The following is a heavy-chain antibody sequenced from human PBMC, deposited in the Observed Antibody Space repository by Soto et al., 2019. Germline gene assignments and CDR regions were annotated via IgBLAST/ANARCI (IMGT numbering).Heavy chain of an antibody. V-gene: IGHV3-21*01. CDR3: ARDREQIDDYYYYYGMDV. CDR2: ISTSSSYI. CDR1: GFTFRTYS. D-gene: IGHD1-1*01. J-gene: IGHJ6*02. Sequence: PGGSLRLSCAASGFTFRTYSMNWVRQAPGKGLEWVSSISTSSSYIHYADSVKGRFTISRDNAKNSLYLQMSSLRAEDTAVYYCARDREQIDDYYYYYGMDVWGQGTTVTSP.